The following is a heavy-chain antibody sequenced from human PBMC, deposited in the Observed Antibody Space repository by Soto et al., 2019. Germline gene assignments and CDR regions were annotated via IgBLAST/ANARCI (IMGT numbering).Heavy chain of an antibody. V-gene: IGHV1-2*02. CDR1: GYTFTGYY. D-gene: IGHD3-3*01. CDR2: INPNSGGT. J-gene: IGHJ6*02. Sequence: ASVKVSCKASGYTFTGYYMHWVRQAPGQGLEWMGWINPNSGGTNYAQKFQGRVTMTRDTSISTAYMELSRLRSDDTAVYYCARDIIKIFGVVIMGYYYGMDVWGQGTTVTVSS. CDR3: ARDIIKIFGVVIMGYYYGMDV.